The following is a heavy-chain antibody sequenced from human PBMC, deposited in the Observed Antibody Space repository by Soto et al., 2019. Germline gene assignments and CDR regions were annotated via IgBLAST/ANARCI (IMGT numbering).Heavy chain of an antibody. CDR3: ARDGIGHYDSSGYYSTRVDY. D-gene: IGHD3-22*01. J-gene: IGHJ4*02. CDR2: IYHSGST. V-gene: IGHV4-38-2*02. Sequence: SETLSLTCAVSGYSISSGYYWGWIRQPPGKGLEWIGSIYHSGSTYYNPSLKSRVTISVDTSKNQFSPKLSSVTAADTAVYYCARDGIGHYDSSGYYSTRVDYWGQGTLVTVSS. CDR1: GYSISSGYY.